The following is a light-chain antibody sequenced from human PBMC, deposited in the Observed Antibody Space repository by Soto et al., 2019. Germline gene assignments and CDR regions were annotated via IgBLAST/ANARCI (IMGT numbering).Light chain of an antibody. CDR2: EGS. V-gene: IGLV2-23*01. CDR3: CSYAGSRTYL. CDR1: SGDVGSYNL. J-gene: IGLJ1*01. Sequence: QSVLTQPASVSGSPGQWITISCTGTSGDVGSYNLVSWYQQQPGKAPKLLIYEGSQRPSGVSTRFSGSKSGNTASLTISGLQADDEADYYCCSYAGSRTYLFGTGTKVTVL.